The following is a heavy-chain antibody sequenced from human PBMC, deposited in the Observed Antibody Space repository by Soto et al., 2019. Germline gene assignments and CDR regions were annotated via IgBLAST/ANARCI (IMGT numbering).Heavy chain of an antibody. CDR3: ARSPRSSPYFDY. V-gene: IGHV5-51*01. Sequence: GESLKISCQCSGYTFSNFWIVWVRQLPGKGLXWMXXIXXGXXXXXYXXSFHGKVTISADKSINTAYLQWNSLEASDTAFYFCARSPRSSPYFDYWGQGALVTASS. CDR2: IXXGXXXX. J-gene: IGHJ4*02. CDR1: GYTFSNFW. D-gene: IGHD6-13*01.